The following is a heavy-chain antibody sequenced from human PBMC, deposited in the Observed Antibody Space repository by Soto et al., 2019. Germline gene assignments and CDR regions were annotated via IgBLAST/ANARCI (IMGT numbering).Heavy chain of an antibody. V-gene: IGHV3-33*08. D-gene: IGHD3-9*01. CDR1: GFTFDDYA. Sequence: VQLVESGGGLVQPGRSLRLSCAASGFTFDDYAMHWVRQAPGKGLEWVAVIWYDGSNKYYADSVKGRFTISRDNSKNTLYLQMKSLRAEDTAVYYCARERGLRYFDWLLYYFDYWGQGTLVTVSS. CDR2: IWYDGSNK. CDR3: ARERGLRYFDWLLYYFDY. J-gene: IGHJ4*02.